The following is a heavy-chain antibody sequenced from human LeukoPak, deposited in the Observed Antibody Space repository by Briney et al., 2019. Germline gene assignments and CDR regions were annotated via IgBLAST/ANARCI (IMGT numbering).Heavy chain of an antibody. CDR3: ARNSIAAAGTFDY. CDR2: ISSSSSYI. Sequence: GGSLRLSCAASGFTFDDYGMNWVRQAPGKGLEWVSPISSSSSYIYCADSVKGRFTISRDNAKNSLYLQMNSLRAEDTAVYYCARNSIAAAGTFDYWGQGTLVTVSS. J-gene: IGHJ4*02. D-gene: IGHD6-13*01. CDR1: GFTFDDYG. V-gene: IGHV3-21*01.